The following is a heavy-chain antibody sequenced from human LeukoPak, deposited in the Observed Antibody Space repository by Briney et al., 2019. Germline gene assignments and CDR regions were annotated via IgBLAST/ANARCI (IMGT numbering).Heavy chain of an antibody. CDR1: GFTFSSHC. J-gene: IGHJ1*01. V-gene: IGHV3-23*01. D-gene: IGHD3-16*01. CDR2: ISPSGGIT. Sequence: GGSLRLSCAASGFTFSSHCMNWVRQAPGKGLEWVSGISPSGGITCYTDSVKGRFTISRDNSKNTLSLQMNSLRGEGTAVYECAKDDARGRYTHWGQGTLVTVSS. CDR3: AKDDARGRYTH.